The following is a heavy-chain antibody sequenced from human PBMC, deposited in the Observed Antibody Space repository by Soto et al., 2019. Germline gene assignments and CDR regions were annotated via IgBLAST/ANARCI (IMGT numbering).Heavy chain of an antibody. CDR3: ASRYCSGGSCYLLFDY. J-gene: IGHJ4*02. V-gene: IGHV1-69*13. Sequence: GASVKVSCKASGGTFSSYASSWVRQAPGQGLEWMGGIIPIFGTANYAQKFQGRVTITADESTSTAYMELSSLRSEDTAVYYCASRYCSGGSCYLLFDYWGQGTLVTVSS. D-gene: IGHD2-15*01. CDR2: IIPIFGTA. CDR1: GGTFSSYA.